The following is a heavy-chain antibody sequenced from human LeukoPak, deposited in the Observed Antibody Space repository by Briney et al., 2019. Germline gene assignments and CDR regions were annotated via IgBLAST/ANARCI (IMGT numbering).Heavy chain of an antibody. J-gene: IGHJ4*02. Sequence: GGSLRLSCAASGFTFSSYVMHWVRQAPGKGLEWVAIISYDGCNEYYADSVKGRFTISRDNSKNTLYLQMNSLRVEDTAVYYCARLVGATGWGQGTLVTVSS. D-gene: IGHD1-26*01. CDR1: GFTFSSYV. V-gene: IGHV3-30*04. CDR3: ARLVGATG. CDR2: ISYDGCNE.